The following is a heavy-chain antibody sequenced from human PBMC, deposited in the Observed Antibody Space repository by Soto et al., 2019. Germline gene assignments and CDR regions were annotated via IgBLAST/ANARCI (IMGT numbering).Heavy chain of an antibody. V-gene: IGHV4-39*01. CDR2: IFYNGFT. J-gene: IGHJ5*02. Sequence: PSETLSLTCTVSGGSINNDNYYWGWIRQPPGKGLEWIGIIFYNGFTYYSPSLKSRVTISVDTSKNQFSLKLTSVTAADTAVNYCARQDDFWSGSGWFDPWGQGTLVTVSS. CDR1: GGSINNDNYY. D-gene: IGHD3-3*01. CDR3: ARQDDFWSGSGWFDP.